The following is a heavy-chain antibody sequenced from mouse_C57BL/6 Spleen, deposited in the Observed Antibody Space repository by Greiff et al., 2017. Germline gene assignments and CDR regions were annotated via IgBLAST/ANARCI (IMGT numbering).Heavy chain of an antibody. Sequence: VQLQQSGAELVKPGASVKLSCKASGYTFTSYWMHWVKQRPGQGLEWIGMIHPNSGSTNYNEKFKSKATLTVDKSSSTAYMQLSSLTAEDSAVYYCGWDDYAMDYWGQGTSVTVSS. J-gene: IGHJ4*01. D-gene: IGHD4-1*01. CDR3: GWDDYAMDY. CDR1: GYTFTSYW. CDR2: IHPNSGST. V-gene: IGHV1-64*01.